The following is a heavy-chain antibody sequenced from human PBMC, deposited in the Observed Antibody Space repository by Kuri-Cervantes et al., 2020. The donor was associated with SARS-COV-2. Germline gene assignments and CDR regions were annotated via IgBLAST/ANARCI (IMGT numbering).Heavy chain of an antibody. Sequence: SLMISWVGYHFHIIHTCMNWVRQAPGKGLEWVSSISSSSSYIYYAHSVKCRFTISRDNAKNQLYLQLNSLRAEDTAVYYCARFVTMVWGVIENGLDVWGQGTTVTVSS. J-gene: IGHJ6*02. V-gene: IGHV3-21*01. CDR3: ARFVTMVWGVIENGLDV. CDR2: ISSSSSYI. D-gene: IGHD3-10*01. CDR1: HFHIIHTC.